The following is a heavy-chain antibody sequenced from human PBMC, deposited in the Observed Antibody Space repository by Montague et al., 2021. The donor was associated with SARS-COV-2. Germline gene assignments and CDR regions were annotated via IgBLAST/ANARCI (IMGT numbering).Heavy chain of an antibody. Sequence: SRRISCAASGFTFSSYAMSWVRQAPGKGLEWVSAISGSGGSTYYADSVKGRFTISRDNSKNTLYLQMNSLRAEDTAVYYCAKVGSSWYHGYYYGMDVWGQGTTVTVSS. V-gene: IGHV3-23*01. CDR2: ISGSGGST. CDR1: GFTFSSYA. D-gene: IGHD6-13*01. CDR3: AKVGSSWYHGYYYGMDV. J-gene: IGHJ6*02.